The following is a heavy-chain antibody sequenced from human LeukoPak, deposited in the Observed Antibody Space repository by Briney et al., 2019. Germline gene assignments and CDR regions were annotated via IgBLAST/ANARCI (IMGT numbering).Heavy chain of an antibody. CDR1: GGTFSSYA. CDR3: ARVVPAATSTWYFDY. V-gene: IGHV1-69*11. D-gene: IGHD2-2*01. J-gene: IGHJ4*02. Sequence: ASVKVSCKASGGTFSSYAISWVRQAPGQGLEWMGRIIPILGTANYAQKFQGRVTITTDESTSTAYMELSSLRSEDTAVYYCARVVPAATSTWYFDYWGQGTLVTVSS. CDR2: IIPILGTA.